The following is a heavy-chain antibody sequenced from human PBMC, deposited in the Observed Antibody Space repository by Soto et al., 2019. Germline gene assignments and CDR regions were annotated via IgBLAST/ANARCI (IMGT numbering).Heavy chain of an antibody. CDR3: ARDWASDTSNPSGRFDP. Sequence: QVQLQESGPGLVKPSQTLSLTCSVSGDSINSGAYFWTWVRQTPGKGLEWIAYIYYSGRTYYNPSLKSRLNISLDTSKNQFSLRLSSVTAADTAVYYCARDWASDTSNPSGRFDPWGQGTLVTVSS. CDR1: GDSINSGAYF. CDR2: IYYSGRT. J-gene: IGHJ5*02. D-gene: IGHD5-18*01. V-gene: IGHV4-31*03.